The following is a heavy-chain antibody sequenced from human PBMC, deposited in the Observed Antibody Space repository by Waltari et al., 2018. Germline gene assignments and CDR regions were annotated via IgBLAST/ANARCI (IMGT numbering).Heavy chain of an antibody. Sequence: QVQLQESGPGLVKPSQTLSLTCTVSGGSISSGSYYWSWIRQPAGKGLEWIGRIYTSGSTNYNPARKSRVTISVDTSKNQFSRKLSSVTAADTAVYYCARELWFGELPNWFDPWGQGTLVTVSS. CDR1: GGSISSGSYY. V-gene: IGHV4-61*02. D-gene: IGHD3-10*01. J-gene: IGHJ5*02. CDR3: ARELWFGELPNWFDP. CDR2: IYTSGST.